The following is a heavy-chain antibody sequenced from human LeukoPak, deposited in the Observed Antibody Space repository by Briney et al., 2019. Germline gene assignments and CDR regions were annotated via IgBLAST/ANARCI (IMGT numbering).Heavy chain of an antibody. Sequence: ASVKVSCKASGGTFSSYAISWVRQAPGQGLEWMGGIIPIFGTANYAQKFQGRVTITADESTSTAYMELSSLTSEDTAVYYCARDHLYYYDSSTRANAFDIWGQGTMVTVSS. J-gene: IGHJ3*02. V-gene: IGHV1-69*13. D-gene: IGHD3-22*01. CDR3: ARDHLYYYDSSTRANAFDI. CDR1: GGTFSSYA. CDR2: IIPIFGTA.